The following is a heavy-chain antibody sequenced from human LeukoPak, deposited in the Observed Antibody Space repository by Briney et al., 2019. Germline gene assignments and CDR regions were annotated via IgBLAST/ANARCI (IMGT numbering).Heavy chain of an antibody. CDR3: AKRRSRNMGRVAS. CDR1: GFTISRDA. J-gene: IGHJ4*02. CDR2: SSESDT. Sequence: PGGSLRLSCVASGFTISRDAMTWVRQAPGKGLEWVSASSESDTYYTDSVRGRLTISRDDSKNTLYLQMNSLRGEDTAVYYCAKRRSRNMGRVASWGQGTLVTVS. V-gene: IGHV3-23*01. D-gene: IGHD2-2*01.